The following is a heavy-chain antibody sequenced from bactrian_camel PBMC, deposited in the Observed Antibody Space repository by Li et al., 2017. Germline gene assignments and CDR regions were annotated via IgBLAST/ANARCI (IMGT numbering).Heavy chain of an antibody. CDR1: GDTYISDC. CDR2: IAIGPGST. V-gene: IGHV3S40*01. D-gene: IGHD2*01. J-gene: IGHJ6*01. CDR3: AARGPYCYTKLSVRDFTY. Sequence: VQLVESGGGSVQAGGSLRLSCVVSGDTYISDCMGWFRQVPGKEREGVAIIAIGPGSTYYADSVRGRFTISQETGKNTVYLQMNSLKPEDTAMYYCAARGPYCYTKLSVRDFTYWGQGTQVTVS.